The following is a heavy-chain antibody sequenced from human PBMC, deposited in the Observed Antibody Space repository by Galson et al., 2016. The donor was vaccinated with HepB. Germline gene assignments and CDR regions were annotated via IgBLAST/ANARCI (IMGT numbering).Heavy chain of an antibody. V-gene: IGHV1-2*02. Sequence: SVKVSCKASGYTFIGYFIHWVRQAPGQGLEWMGWINPNSGDANYAQRFRGRVTMTRDTSIRTAYMELSSLRSDDTAVYYCARYRIDSLDSWGQGTLVTVSS. J-gene: IGHJ4*02. CDR3: ARYRIDSLDS. CDR1: GYTFIGYF. D-gene: IGHD2-15*01. CDR2: INPNSGDA.